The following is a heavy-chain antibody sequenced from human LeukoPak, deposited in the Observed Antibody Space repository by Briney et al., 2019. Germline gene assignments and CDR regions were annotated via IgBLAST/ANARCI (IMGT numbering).Heavy chain of an antibody. CDR1: GGTFSSYA. J-gene: IGHJ5*02. CDR2: IIPIFGTA. V-gene: IGHV1-69*01. Sequence: SVKVSCKASGGTFSSYAISWVRQAPGQGLEWMGGIIPIFGTANYAQKFQGRVTITADESTSTAYMELSSLRSEDTAVYYCATTPTVTIFGVVIWWFDPWGQGTLVTVSS. CDR3: ATTPTVTIFGVVIWWFDP. D-gene: IGHD3-3*01.